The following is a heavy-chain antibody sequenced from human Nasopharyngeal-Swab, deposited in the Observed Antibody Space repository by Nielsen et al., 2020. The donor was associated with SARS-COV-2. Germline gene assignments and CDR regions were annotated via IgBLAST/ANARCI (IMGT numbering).Heavy chain of an antibody. Sequence: WVRQAPGQGLEWMGWSSTNTGNPTHAQGFTGRFVFSLDTTVSTAYLQISSLKAEDTAVYFCARFTRERPRAGFDYWGQGTLVTVSS. D-gene: IGHD6-19*01. CDR3: ARFTRERPRAGFDY. CDR2: SSTNTGNP. J-gene: IGHJ4*02. V-gene: IGHV7-4-1*02.